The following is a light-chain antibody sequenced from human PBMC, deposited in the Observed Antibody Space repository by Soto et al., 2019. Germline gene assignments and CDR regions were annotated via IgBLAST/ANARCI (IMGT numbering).Light chain of an antibody. CDR2: GNS. CDR1: SSNIGAGYD. J-gene: IGLJ2*01. Sequence: QSVLTQPPSVSGAPGQRVTISCTGSSSNIGAGYDVHWYQQLPGTAPKLLIYGNSNRPSGVPDRFSGSKSVTSASLAITGLQAEDEADYYCQSYDSSLSGWVVFGGGTQLTVL. CDR3: QSYDSSLSGWVV. V-gene: IGLV1-40*01.